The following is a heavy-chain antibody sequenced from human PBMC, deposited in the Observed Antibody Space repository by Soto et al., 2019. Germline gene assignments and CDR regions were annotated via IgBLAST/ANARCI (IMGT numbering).Heavy chain of an antibody. CDR3: ARRYGTLFDY. D-gene: IGHD4-17*01. CDR2: IYYSGRT. Sequence: QVQLQESGPGLVKPSETLSLTCTVSGGSISSYYWSWIRQPPGKGLEWIGYIYYSGRTNYNPSLKSRVTISVDTSKNQFPLKLSSVTAADTAVYYCARRYGTLFDYWGQGTLVTVSS. J-gene: IGHJ4*02. V-gene: IGHV4-59*08. CDR1: GGSISSYY.